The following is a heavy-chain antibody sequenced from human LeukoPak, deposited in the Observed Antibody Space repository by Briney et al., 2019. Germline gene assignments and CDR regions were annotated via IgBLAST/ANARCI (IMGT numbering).Heavy chain of an antibody. CDR3: ARGSGMVRGVHDY. J-gene: IGHJ4*02. CDR1: GFTVSSNY. V-gene: IGHV3-66*01. Sequence: GGSLRLSCAASGFTVSSNYMSWVRQAPGKGLEWVSVIYSGGSTYYADSVKGRFTISRDNSKNTLYLQMNSLRAEDTAVYYCARGSGMVRGVHDYWGQGTLVTVSS. CDR2: IYSGGST. D-gene: IGHD3-10*01.